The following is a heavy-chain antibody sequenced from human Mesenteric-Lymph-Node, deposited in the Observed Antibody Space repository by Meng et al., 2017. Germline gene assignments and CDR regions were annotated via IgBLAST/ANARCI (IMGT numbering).Heavy chain of an antibody. CDR3: VRSSGWVRTGFDP. Sequence: QPQLQESGPGLGKPSEARALTCRVSGGSISTSGYYWGWIRQPPGKGLEWIGSIGHSGITYYTPSLKSRVTVSIDTFKSQFSLKLTSVTAADTAVYYCVRSSGWVRTGFDPWGQGTLVTVSS. CDR2: IGHSGIT. J-gene: IGHJ5*02. D-gene: IGHD6-19*01. V-gene: IGHV4-39*01. CDR1: GGSISTSGYY.